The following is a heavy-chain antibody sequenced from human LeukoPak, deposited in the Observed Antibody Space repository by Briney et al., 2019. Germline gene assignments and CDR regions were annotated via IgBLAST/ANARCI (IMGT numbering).Heavy chain of an antibody. Sequence: GASVKVSCKASGYTYTTDGISWVRQAPGQGLEWMGWIDTYSGKTNYAQKFQGRVTMTSDTSTSTAYMELRSLRSDDTAVYYCARKGCFDNCYLFDYWGQGTLVTVYS. CDR1: GYTYTTDG. J-gene: IGHJ4*02. CDR3: ARKGCFDNCYLFDY. D-gene: IGHD1-20*01. V-gene: IGHV1-18*01. CDR2: IDTYSGKT.